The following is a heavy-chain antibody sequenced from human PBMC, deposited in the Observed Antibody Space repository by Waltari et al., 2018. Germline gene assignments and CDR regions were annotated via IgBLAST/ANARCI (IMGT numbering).Heavy chain of an antibody. D-gene: IGHD3-22*01. J-gene: IGHJ4*02. Sequence: QVQLQESGPGLVKPSETLSLTCTVSGDFPSDDHWTWISQAPGKGLEWIAYLRNTGRPICTLSLEGRVTVAAVTSKNQFSLRLTSVTAADTAVYYCARLPTKYYDSLGWGFFDQWGQGILVTVSS. CDR2: LRNTGRP. CDR3: ARLPTKYYDSLGWGFFDQ. V-gene: IGHV4-4*08. CDR1: GDFPSDDH.